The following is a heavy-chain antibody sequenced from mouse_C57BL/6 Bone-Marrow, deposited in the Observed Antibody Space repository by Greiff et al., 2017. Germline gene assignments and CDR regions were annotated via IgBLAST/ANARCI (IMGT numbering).Heavy chain of an antibody. V-gene: IGHV1-85*01. J-gene: IGHJ4*01. Sequence: QVQLQQSGPELVKPGASVKLSCKASGYTFTSYDINWVKQRPGQGLEWIGWIYPRDGSTKYNEKFKGKATLTVDPSSSTAYMELHSVTSEDSAVYFCAREDYDGSSKYYYAMDYWGQGTSVTVSS. D-gene: IGHD1-1*01. CDR3: AREDYDGSSKYYYAMDY. CDR2: IYPRDGST. CDR1: GYTFTSYD.